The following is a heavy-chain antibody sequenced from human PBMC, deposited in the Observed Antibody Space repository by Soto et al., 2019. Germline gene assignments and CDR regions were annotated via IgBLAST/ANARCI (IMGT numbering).Heavy chain of an antibody. CDR3: ARDHYGSGSPPGY. D-gene: IGHD3-10*01. Sequence: EVPLVESGGGLVKPGGSLRLSCEASGFTFSNFGMHWVRQAPGKGLEWVSFISSSSRDIYYADSLKGRFTISRDNAKNSLYLQMSSLRAEDTALYYCARDHYGSGSPPGYWGQGILVTVSS. CDR2: ISSSSRDI. CDR1: GFTFSNFG. J-gene: IGHJ4*02. V-gene: IGHV3-21*01.